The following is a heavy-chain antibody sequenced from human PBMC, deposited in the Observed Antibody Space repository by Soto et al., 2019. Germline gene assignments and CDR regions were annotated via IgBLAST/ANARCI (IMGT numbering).Heavy chain of an antibody. CDR2: IIPIVGTA. V-gene: IGHV1-69*12. D-gene: IGHD5-18*01. CDR3: ARDDVDTAMPSGMDV. CDR1: GGTFSSYA. Sequence: QVQLVQSGAEVKKPGSSVKVSCKASGGTFSSYAISWVRQAPGQGREWMGGIIPIVGTANYAQKFQGRVTITADESTSTAYMELSSLRSEDTAVYYCARDDVDTAMPSGMDVWGQGTTVTVSS. J-gene: IGHJ6*02.